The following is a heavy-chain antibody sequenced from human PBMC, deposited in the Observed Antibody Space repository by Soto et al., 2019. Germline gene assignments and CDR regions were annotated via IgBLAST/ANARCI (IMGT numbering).Heavy chain of an antibody. D-gene: IGHD6-13*01. J-gene: IGHJ4*02. Sequence: TLSLTCAVYGGSFSGYYWSWIRQPPGKGLEWIGEINHSGSTNYNPSLKSRVTISVDTSKNQFSLKLSSVTAADTAVYYCAREKPYSSSWYHDYWGQGTLVTVPQ. V-gene: IGHV4-34*01. CDR2: INHSGST. CDR3: AREKPYSSSWYHDY. CDR1: GGSFSGYY.